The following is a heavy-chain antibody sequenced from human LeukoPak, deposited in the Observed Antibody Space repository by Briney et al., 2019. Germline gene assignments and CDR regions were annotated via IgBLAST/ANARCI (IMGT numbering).Heavy chain of an antibody. CDR1: GGSFSGYY. CDR2: INHSEST. D-gene: IGHD2-15*01. J-gene: IGHJ5*02. Sequence: SETLSPTCAVSGGSFSGYYWSWIRQPPGKGLEWIGEINHSESTNYNPSLKSRVSISVDTSKNRLSLKVTSVTAADTAVYYCARGLQSVISSGHWFDPWGQGSLVTVSS. CDR3: ARGLQSVISSGHWFDP. V-gene: IGHV4-34*01.